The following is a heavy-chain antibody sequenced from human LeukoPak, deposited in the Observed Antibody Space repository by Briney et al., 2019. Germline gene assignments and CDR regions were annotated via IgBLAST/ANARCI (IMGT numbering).Heavy chain of an antibody. V-gene: IGHV3-30-3*01. J-gene: IGHJ4*02. CDR3: ARTTVVSPRAFDY. CDR2: ISYDGSNK. CDR1: GFTFSNYA. Sequence: GGSLRLSRAASGFTFSNYAMHWVRQAPGKGLEWVAVISYDGSNKYYADSVKGRFTISRDNSKNTLYLQMNSLRAEDTAVYYCARTTVVSPRAFDYWGQGTLVTVSS. D-gene: IGHD4-23*01.